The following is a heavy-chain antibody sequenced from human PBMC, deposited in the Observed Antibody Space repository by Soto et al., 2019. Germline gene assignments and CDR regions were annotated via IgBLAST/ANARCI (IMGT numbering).Heavy chain of an antibody. V-gene: IGHV5-51*01. CDR1: GYTFTNYW. CDR2: IYPGGSDT. J-gene: IGHJ6*02. Sequence: GESLKISCKGSGYTFTNYWIGRVRQMPGKGPEWMGLIYPGGSDTKYNPSFQGQVTISTDKSITTTYLQWSSLKASDTAIYYCSASIFYYAMDFCGQGTTVAVSS. CDR3: SASIFYYAMDF.